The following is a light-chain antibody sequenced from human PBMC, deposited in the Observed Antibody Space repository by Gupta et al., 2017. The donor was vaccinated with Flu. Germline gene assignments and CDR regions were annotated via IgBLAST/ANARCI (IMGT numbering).Light chain of an antibody. J-gene: IGKJ4*01. CDR1: QSISSW. CDR2: KAS. Sequence: DIQMTQSPSTLSASVGDRVTITCRASQSISSWLAWYQHQPGKAPKVLIYKASNLGTGVPSRFSGSGSGTEFTLTINSLQPDDFATYYCQQDKSYPLTFGGGTKLEIK. V-gene: IGKV1-5*03. CDR3: QQDKSYPLT.